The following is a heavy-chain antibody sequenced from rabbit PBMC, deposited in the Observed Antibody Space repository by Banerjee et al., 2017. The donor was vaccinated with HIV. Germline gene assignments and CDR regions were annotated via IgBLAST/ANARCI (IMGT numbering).Heavy chain of an antibody. V-gene: IGHV1S45*01. CDR2: IYTGSSGST. CDR3: ARWDSGGNPGLSL. CDR1: GIDFSSYYR. J-gene: IGHJ4*01. Sequence: QEQLEESGGDLVKPGGTLTLTCKASGIDFSSYYRMCWVRQAPGRGLEWIACIYTGSSGSTYYASWAKGRFTISKTSSTTVTLQMTSLTAADTATYFCARWDSGGNPGLSLWGPGTLVTVS. D-gene: IGHD7-1*01.